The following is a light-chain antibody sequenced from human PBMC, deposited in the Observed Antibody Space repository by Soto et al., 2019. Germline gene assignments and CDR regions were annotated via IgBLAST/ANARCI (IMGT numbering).Light chain of an antibody. Sequence: IQMTQSPSTLSASVGDRVAITCRASQSIGIWLAWYQQKPGKAPRFLIYKASSLESGVPSRFSGSGYGTEFTLSFSGLQPDDFATYFCLQYNDYSWTFGQGTKVEIK. J-gene: IGKJ1*01. CDR2: KAS. V-gene: IGKV1-5*03. CDR1: QSIGIW. CDR3: LQYNDYSWT.